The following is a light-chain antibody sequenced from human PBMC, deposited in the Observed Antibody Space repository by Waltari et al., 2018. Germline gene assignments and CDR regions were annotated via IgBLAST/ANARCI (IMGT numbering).Light chain of an antibody. J-gene: IGKJ4*01. CDR1: QDIDRY. V-gene: IGKV1-39*01. CDR2: AAS. Sequence: DVQVTQSLSSLSASVGDRVTITCRTSQDIDRYLIWYQQKPGNAPKLLIYAASYLQSGVPSRFSGSGSGTDFSLTISSLQPEDFAVYYCQQNYRTPTFGGGTKVEVK. CDR3: QQNYRTPT.